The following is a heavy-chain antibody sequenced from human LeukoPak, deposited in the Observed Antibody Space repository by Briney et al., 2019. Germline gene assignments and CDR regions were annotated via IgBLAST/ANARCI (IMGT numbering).Heavy chain of an antibody. Sequence: GRSLSLSCGASGFHPGDYAMLWLRHAPGKGLEWGSGLSWNSGRTRYADSVKGRFTITRDHDKNLPYAEMNGRRAQGPGLYYCAKDRAVADTLAFDIWGQGTMVTVSS. CDR2: LSWNSGRT. CDR1: GFHPGDYA. J-gene: IGHJ3*02. D-gene: IGHD6-19*01. V-gene: IGHV3-9*02. CDR3: AKDRAVADTLAFDI.